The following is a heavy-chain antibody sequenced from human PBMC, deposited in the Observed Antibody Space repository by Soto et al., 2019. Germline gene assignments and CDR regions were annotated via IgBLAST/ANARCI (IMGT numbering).Heavy chain of an antibody. V-gene: IGHV1-8*01. CDR3: ARGPASYYYAPRGYYYYYYGMDV. D-gene: IGHD3-10*01. CDR1: GYTFTSYD. J-gene: IGHJ6*02. Sequence: QVQLVQSGAEVKKPGASVKVSCKASGYTFTSYDINWVRQATGQGLEWMGWMNPNSGNTGYAQKFQGRVTMTRNTSISTXXMXLXXLRSEDTAVYYCARGPASYYYAPRGYYYYYYGMDVWGQGTTVTVSS. CDR2: MNPNSGNT.